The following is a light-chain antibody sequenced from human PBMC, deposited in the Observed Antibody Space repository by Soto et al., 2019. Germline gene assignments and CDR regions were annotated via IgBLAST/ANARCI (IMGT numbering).Light chain of an antibody. CDR1: TSDVGKYNL. V-gene: IGLV2-23*02. J-gene: IGLJ1*01. CDR2: EVT. Sequence: QSVLTQPASVPGSPGQSITISCTGTTSDVGKYNLVSWYQHHPGKAPKLLIFEVTQRPSGVSNRFSGSKSGNTASLTITGLQAEDEADYYCCSYALSSTYVFGTGTRSPS. CDR3: CSYALSSTYV.